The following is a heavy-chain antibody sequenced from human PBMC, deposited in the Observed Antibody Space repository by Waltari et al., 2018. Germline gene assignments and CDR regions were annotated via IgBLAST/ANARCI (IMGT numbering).Heavy chain of an antibody. CDR3: VRDLSHTRNTAPRYFFDS. D-gene: IGHD4-17*01. V-gene: IGHV1-3*01. CDR1: GYNFTNYA. Sequence: QVQLVQSGAEVKKPGASVKISCQSSGYNFTNYAIHWVRQAPGQRLEWMGWINADKCVTNYSQKFQGRVTRTTDTSANAVSMGLGSLRSEDTAVYYCVRDLSHTRNTAPRYFFDSWGQGTLVTVSS. CDR2: INADKCVT. J-gene: IGHJ4*02.